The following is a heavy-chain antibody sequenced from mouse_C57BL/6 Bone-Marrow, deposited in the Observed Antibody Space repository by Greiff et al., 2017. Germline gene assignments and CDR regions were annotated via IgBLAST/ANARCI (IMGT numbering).Heavy chain of an antibody. CDR2: IYPRSGNT. D-gene: IGHD2-1*01. Sequence: QVQLQQSGAELARPGASVKLSCKASGYTFTSYGISWVKQRTGQGLEWIGEIYPRSGNTYYNEKFKGKATLTADKSSSTAYMELRSLTSEDSAVXFCASGIYSGNSYWYFDVWGTGTTVTVSS. CDR3: ASGIYSGNSYWYFDV. V-gene: IGHV1-81*01. CDR1: GYTFTSYG. J-gene: IGHJ1*03.